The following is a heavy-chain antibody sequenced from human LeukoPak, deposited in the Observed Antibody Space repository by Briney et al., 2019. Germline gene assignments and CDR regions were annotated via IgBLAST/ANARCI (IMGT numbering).Heavy chain of an antibody. Sequence: PGGSPQISCQGSGFPFTSYWIGWVRLMPGKGLEWMGIIYPGDSDTRYSPSFQGQVTISADKSISTAYLQWSSLKASDTAMYYCATSPTTYYYGSGPRGYFDYWGQGTLVTVSS. J-gene: IGHJ4*02. V-gene: IGHV5-51*01. CDR2: IYPGDSDT. CDR1: GFPFTSYW. D-gene: IGHD3-10*01. CDR3: ATSPTTYYYGSGPRGYFDY.